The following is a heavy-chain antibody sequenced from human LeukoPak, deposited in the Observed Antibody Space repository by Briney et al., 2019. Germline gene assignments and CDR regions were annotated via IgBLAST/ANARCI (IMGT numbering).Heavy chain of an antibody. CDR1: GFTFDDYA. Sequence: PGGSLRLSCAASGFTFDDYAMHWVRQAPGKGLEWVSLISGDGGSTYYAGSVKGRFTISRDNSKNSLSLQMNSLRTEDTALYYCAKDTRFYGSATERTLDYWGQGTLVTVSS. V-gene: IGHV3-43*02. J-gene: IGHJ4*02. CDR3: AKDTRFYGSATERTLDY. CDR2: ISGDGGST. D-gene: IGHD3-10*01.